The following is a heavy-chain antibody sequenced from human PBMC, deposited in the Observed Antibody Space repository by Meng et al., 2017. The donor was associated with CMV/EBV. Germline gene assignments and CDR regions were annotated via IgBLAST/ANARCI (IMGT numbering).Heavy chain of an antibody. CDR2: IYYSGST. J-gene: IGHJ6*02. Sequence: SETLSLTCTVSGGSVSSGSYYWSWIRQPPGKGLEWIGYIYYSGSTNYNPSLKSRVTISVDTSKNQFSLKLSSVTAADTAVYYCARGDYSNYVGYYYYYGMDVWGQGTTVTV. CDR1: GGSVSSGSYY. CDR3: ARGDYSNYVGYYYYYGMDV. D-gene: IGHD4-11*01. V-gene: IGHV4-61*01.